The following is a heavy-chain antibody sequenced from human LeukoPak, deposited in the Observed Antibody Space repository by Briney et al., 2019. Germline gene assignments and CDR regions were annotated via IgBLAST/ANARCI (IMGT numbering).Heavy chain of an antibody. V-gene: IGHV4-4*07. CDR1: GGSISSYY. J-gene: IGHJ4*02. Sequence: SETLPLTCTVSGGSISSYYWSWIRQPAGKGLEWIGRIYTSGSTNYNPSLKNRVTMSVDTSKNQFSLKLSSVTAADTAVYYCCGYSLYWGQGTLVTVSS. CDR2: IYTSGST. CDR3: CGYSLY. D-gene: IGHD5-18*01.